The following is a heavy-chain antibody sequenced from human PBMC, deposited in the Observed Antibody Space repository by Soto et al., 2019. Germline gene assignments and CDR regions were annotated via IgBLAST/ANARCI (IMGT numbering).Heavy chain of an antibody. CDR2: ISGYNNNA. Sequence: ASVKVSCKASNYPFTSYGFAWVRQAPGHGLQWLGRISGYNNNADYAQEFQGRITMTTEISTRTAVMELRSLTSDDTGVYYCARDSNPFGVVVRRPEKQKYGMDVWGQGTTVTVSS. J-gene: IGHJ6*02. V-gene: IGHV1-18*01. D-gene: IGHD3-3*01. CDR1: NYPFTSYG. CDR3: ARDSNPFGVVVRRPEKQKYGMDV.